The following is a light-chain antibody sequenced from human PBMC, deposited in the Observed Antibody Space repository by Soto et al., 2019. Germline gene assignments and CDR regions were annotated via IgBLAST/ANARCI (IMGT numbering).Light chain of an antibody. CDR3: SSFTGTTTLDV. J-gene: IGLJ1*01. CDR1: SSDVGAYKY. Sequence: QSALTQPASVSGSPGQSITISCTGTSSDVGAYKYVSWYKQHPGKVPKLIIYGVSNRPSVVSNRFSGSKSGNTAFLTNSGLQHEDEADDYCSSFTGTTTLDVFGTGTKVTVL. V-gene: IGLV2-14*03. CDR2: GVS.